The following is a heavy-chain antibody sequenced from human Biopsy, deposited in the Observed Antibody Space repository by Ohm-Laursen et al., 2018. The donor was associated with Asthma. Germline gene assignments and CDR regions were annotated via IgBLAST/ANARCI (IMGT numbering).Heavy chain of an antibody. CDR3: ARKIAARGGMGV. D-gene: IGHD6-6*01. V-gene: IGHV1-3*01. J-gene: IGHJ6*02. Sequence: ASVKASCNASGYTFIHFAIHWVRQAPGQRLEWMGWINAGDGNTKCSQKFQGRVTITRDTSASTAYMDLSSLRSEDTAVYYCARKIAARGGMGVWGQGTTVTVSS. CDR1: GYTFIHFA. CDR2: INAGDGNT.